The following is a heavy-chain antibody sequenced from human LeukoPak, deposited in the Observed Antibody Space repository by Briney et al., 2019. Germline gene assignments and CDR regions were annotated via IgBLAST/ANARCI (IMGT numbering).Heavy chain of an antibody. J-gene: IGHJ4*02. CDR2: IIPILGIA. D-gene: IGHD2-2*01. CDR1: GGTFSSYT. CDR3: ARALKVCSSTSCDDY. Sequence: ASVKVSCKASGGTFSSYTISWVRQAPGQGLEWMGRIIPILGIANYAQKFQGRVTITADKSTSTAYMELSSPRSEDTAVYYCARALKVCSSTSCDDYWGQGTLVTVSS. V-gene: IGHV1-69*02.